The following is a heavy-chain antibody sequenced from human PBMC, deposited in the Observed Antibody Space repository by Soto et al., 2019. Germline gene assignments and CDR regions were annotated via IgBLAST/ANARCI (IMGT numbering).Heavy chain of an antibody. CDR2: ISSSSSTV. V-gene: IGHV3-48*02. CDR3: ARDSYDSSGYYCHLCGY. CDR1: GFTFSSYS. Sequence: PGGSLRLSCAASGFTFSSYSMNWVRQAPGKGLEWVSYISSSSSTVYYADSVKGRFTISRDNAKNSLYLQVNSLRDEDTAVYYCARDSYDSSGYYCHLCGYWGQGTLVTVSS. D-gene: IGHD3-22*01. J-gene: IGHJ4*02.